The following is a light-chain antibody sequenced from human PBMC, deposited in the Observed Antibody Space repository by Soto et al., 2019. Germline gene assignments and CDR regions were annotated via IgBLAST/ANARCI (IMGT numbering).Light chain of an antibody. Sequence: EIVLTQSPATLSLSPGERATLSCRASQSVSSYLACYQQKPGQAPRLLIYDASNRATGIPARFSGGGSGTDFTLTISSLEPEDFAVYYCQQRSSWPLTFGGGTKVEIK. CDR1: QSVSSY. CDR2: DAS. J-gene: IGKJ4*01. V-gene: IGKV3-11*01. CDR3: QQRSSWPLT.